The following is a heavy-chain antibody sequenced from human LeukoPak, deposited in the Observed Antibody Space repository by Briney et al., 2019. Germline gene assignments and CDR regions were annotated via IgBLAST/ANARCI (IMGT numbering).Heavy chain of an antibody. Sequence: GGSLRLSCAASGFTYSSYAMSWVRQAPGKGLEWVSAISGSGGSTYYADSVKGRFTISRDNSKNTLYLQMNSLRAEDTAVYYCAKDTRSWVAGTSDYWRQGTLVTVSS. CDR3: AKDTRSWVAGTSDY. V-gene: IGHV3-23*01. CDR2: ISGSGGST. CDR1: GFTYSSYA. J-gene: IGHJ4*02. D-gene: IGHD6-19*01.